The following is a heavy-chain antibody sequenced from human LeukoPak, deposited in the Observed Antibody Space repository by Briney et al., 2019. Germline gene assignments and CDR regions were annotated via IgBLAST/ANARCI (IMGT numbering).Heavy chain of an antibody. CDR1: GYTFTSYG. Sequence: ASVKVSCKASGYTFTSYGISWVRQAPGQGLEWMGIINPSGGSTSYAQKFQGRVTMTRDMSTSTVYMELSSLRSEDTAVYYCARDKGSTMVRGVIAYNWFDPWGQGTLVTVSS. J-gene: IGHJ5*02. CDR2: INPSGGST. V-gene: IGHV1-46*01. CDR3: ARDKGSTMVRGVIAYNWFDP. D-gene: IGHD3-10*01.